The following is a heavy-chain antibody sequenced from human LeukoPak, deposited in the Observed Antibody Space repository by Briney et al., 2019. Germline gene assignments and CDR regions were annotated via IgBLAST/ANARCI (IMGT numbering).Heavy chain of an antibody. Sequence: SETLSLTCAVYGGSFSGYYWSWIRQPPGKGLEWIGEINHSGSTNYNPSHKSRVTISVDTSKNQFSLKLSSVTAADTAVYYCARGSVTAIRGGPGGVWGQGTLVTVSS. V-gene: IGHV4-34*01. CDR1: GGSFSGYY. CDR3: ARGSVTAIRGGPGGV. CDR2: INHSGST. D-gene: IGHD2-21*02. J-gene: IGHJ4*02.